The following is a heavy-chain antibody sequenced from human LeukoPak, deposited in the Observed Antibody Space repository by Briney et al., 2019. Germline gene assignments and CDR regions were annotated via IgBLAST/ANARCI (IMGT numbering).Heavy chain of an antibody. CDR3: ARDNAVVTPSYWFDP. V-gene: IGHV3-11*01. CDR1: GFTFSDYY. Sequence: GGSLRLSCAASGFTFSDYYMSWIRQAPGKGLEWVSYISSSGSTIYYADSVKGRFTISRDNAKNSLYLQMNSLRAEDTAVYYCARDNAVVTPSYWFDPWGQGTLVTVSS. CDR2: ISSSGSTI. J-gene: IGHJ5*02. D-gene: IGHD4-23*01.